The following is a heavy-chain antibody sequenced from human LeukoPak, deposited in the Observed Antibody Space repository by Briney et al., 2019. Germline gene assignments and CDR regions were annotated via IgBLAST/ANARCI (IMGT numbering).Heavy chain of an antibody. Sequence: GGSLRLSCAASGFPFSSYWMSWVRQAPGKGLEWVANIKQDGSEKYYGDSVKGRFTISRDNAKNSLYLQMNSLRAEDTAVYYCARKRWRHWYLDRWGRGTLVTVSS. CDR1: GFPFSSYW. D-gene: IGHD4-23*01. CDR2: IKQDGSEK. J-gene: IGHJ2*01. CDR3: ARKRWRHWYLDR. V-gene: IGHV3-7*01.